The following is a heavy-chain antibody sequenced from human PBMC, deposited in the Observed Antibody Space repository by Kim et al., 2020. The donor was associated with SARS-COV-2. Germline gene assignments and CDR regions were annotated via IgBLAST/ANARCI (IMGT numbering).Heavy chain of an antibody. CDR1: GYTFTGYY. D-gene: IGHD6-19*01. J-gene: IGHJ6*02. CDR2: INPNSGGT. V-gene: IGHV1-2*04. Sequence: ASVKVSCKASGYTFTGYYMHWVRQAPGQGLEWMGWINPNSGGTNYAQKFQGWVTMTRDTSISTAYMELSRLRSDDTAVYYCARAGKQWLVRNYYYGMDVWGQGTTVTVSS. CDR3: ARAGKQWLVRNYYYGMDV.